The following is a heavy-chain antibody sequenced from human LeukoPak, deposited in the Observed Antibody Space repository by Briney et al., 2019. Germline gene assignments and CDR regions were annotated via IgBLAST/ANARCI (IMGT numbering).Heavy chain of an antibody. J-gene: IGHJ4*02. Sequence: SETLSLTCTVSGGSISSGGYYWSWIRQHPGKGLEWIGYIYYSGSTYYNPSLKSRVTISVDTSKNQFSLKLSSVTAADTAVYYCARTWWLPQHFDYWGQGTLVTVSS. D-gene: IGHD5-12*01. CDR3: ARTWWLPQHFDY. CDR2: IYYSGST. V-gene: IGHV4-31*03. CDR1: GGSISSGGYY.